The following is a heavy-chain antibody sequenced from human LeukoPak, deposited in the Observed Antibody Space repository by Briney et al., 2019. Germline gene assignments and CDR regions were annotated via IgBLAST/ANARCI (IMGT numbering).Heavy chain of an antibody. Sequence: ASVKVSCKASGYTFTGYYMHWVRQAPGQGLEWMGWINPNSGGTNYAQKFQGWVTMTRDTSISTAYMELSRLRSDDTAVYYCARGYGDSSGWTSLGLWGQGTLVTVSS. J-gene: IGHJ4*02. CDR3: ARGYGDSSGWTSLGL. CDR1: GYTFTGYY. CDR2: INPNSGGT. V-gene: IGHV1-2*04. D-gene: IGHD6-19*01.